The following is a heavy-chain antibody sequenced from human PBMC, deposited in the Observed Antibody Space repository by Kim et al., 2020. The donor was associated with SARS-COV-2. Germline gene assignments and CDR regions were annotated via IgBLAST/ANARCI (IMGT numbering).Heavy chain of an antibody. Sequence: GWSLRLSCAASGFTFSSYEMNWVRQAPGKGLEWVSYISSSGSTIYYADSVKGRFTISRDNAKNSLYLQMNSLRAEDTAVYYCARDNRTVAYYYGMDVWGQGTTVTVSS. J-gene: IGHJ6*02. V-gene: IGHV3-48*03. CDR2: ISSSGSTI. CDR3: ARDNRTVAYYYGMDV. CDR1: GFTFSSYE. D-gene: IGHD4-17*01.